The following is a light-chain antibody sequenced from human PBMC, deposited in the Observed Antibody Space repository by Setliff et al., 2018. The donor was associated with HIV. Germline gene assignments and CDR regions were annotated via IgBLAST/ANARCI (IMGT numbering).Light chain of an antibody. J-gene: IGLJ2*01. CDR1: TSNIRINT. Sequence: QSALTQPPSASGTPGQRVTISCSGSTSNIRINTINWYQHLPGTAPKLLIYANSQRPSGVPDRFSGSKSGTSASLAISGLQSEDEADYYCAAWDDRLNGPVFGGGTKVTVL. V-gene: IGLV1-44*01. CDR3: AAWDDRLNGPV. CDR2: ANS.